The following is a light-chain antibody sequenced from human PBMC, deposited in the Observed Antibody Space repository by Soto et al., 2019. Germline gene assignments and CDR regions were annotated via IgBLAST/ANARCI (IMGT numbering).Light chain of an antibody. Sequence: QSALTQPASVSGSPGQSITISCTGTSSDVGGYNYVSWYQQHPGKAPKLVIYEVTNRPSGVSNRFSGSESGNTASLTISGLQAEDEADYYCSSYTSRSTLVFGTGTKVTVL. V-gene: IGLV2-14*01. J-gene: IGLJ1*01. CDR3: SSYTSRSTLV. CDR1: SSDVGGYNY. CDR2: EVT.